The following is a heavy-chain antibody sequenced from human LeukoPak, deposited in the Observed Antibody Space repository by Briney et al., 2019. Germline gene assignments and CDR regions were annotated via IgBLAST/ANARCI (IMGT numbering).Heavy chain of an antibody. CDR2: IIPIFGTA. J-gene: IGHJ4*02. CDR1: GGAFSSYA. V-gene: IGHV1-69*05. Sequence: ASVKVSCKASGGAFSSYAISWVRQAPGQGLEWMGGIIPIFGTANYAQKFQGRVTITTDESTSTAYMELSSLRSEDTAVYYCARGGNYYDSSGYDYWGQGTLVTVSS. D-gene: IGHD3-22*01. CDR3: ARGGNYYDSSGYDY.